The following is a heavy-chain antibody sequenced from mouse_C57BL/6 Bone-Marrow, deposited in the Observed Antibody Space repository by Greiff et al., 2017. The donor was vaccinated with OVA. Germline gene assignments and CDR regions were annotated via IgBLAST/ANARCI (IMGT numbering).Heavy chain of an antibody. D-gene: IGHD2-1*01. V-gene: IGHV1-15*01. CDR2: IDPETGGT. CDR1: GYTFTDYE. Sequence: QVQLQQSGAELVRPGASVTLSCKASGYTFTDYEMHWVKQTPVHGLAWIGAIDPETGGTAYTQTFQGQAILTADKSSSAAYRGRRRRTSEDSAVYYCTRNYVLFAYWGQGTLVTVSA. J-gene: IGHJ3*01. CDR3: TRNYVLFAY.